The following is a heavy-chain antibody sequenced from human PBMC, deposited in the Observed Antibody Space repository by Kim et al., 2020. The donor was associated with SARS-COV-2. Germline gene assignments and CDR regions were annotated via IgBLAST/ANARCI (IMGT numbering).Heavy chain of an antibody. V-gene: IGHV4-59*01. CDR3: ARATAASHYYYYGMDV. D-gene: IGHD6-13*01. J-gene: IGHJ6*02. Sequence: LKGQVTISVDTSKNQFSLKLSSVTAADTAVYYCARATAASHYYYYGMDVWGQGTTVTVSS.